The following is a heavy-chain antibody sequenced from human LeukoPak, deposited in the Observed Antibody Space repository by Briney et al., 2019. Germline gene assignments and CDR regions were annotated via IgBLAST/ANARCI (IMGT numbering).Heavy chain of an antibody. CDR1: GFTFSDHY. V-gene: IGHV3-11*01. D-gene: IGHD4-11*01. Sequence: GGSLRLSCAASGFTFSDHYMSWIRQAPGKGLEWLSYVSSSGTTIYYTDSVKGRFTISRDNAKNSLYLQMNSLRAEDTAVYYCARGIRQYAKSYFDYWGQGTLVTVSS. CDR3: ARGIRQYAKSYFDY. J-gene: IGHJ4*02. CDR2: VSSSGTTI.